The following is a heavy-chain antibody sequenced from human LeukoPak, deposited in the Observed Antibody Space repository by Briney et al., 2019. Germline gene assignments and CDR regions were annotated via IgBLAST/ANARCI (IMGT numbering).Heavy chain of an antibody. J-gene: IGHJ6*02. Sequence: GASVKVSCKASGYTFTGYYMHWVRQGPGQGLEWMGWINPNSGGTNYAQKFQGRVTMTRDTSISTAYMELSRLRSDDTAVYYCARGHCSSTSCYANGYYYGMDVWGQGTTVTVSS. CDR1: GYTFTGYY. V-gene: IGHV1-2*02. D-gene: IGHD2-2*01. CDR3: ARGHCSSTSCYANGYYYGMDV. CDR2: INPNSGGT.